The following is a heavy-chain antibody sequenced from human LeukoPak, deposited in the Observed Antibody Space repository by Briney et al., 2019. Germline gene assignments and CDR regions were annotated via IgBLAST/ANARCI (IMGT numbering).Heavy chain of an antibody. CDR2: IFYSGIT. D-gene: IGHD2-21*02. V-gene: IGHV4-59*08. J-gene: IGHJ5*02. CDR1: NGSISGYY. Sequence: PSEPLSLTCTLSNGSISGYYWSWIRQPPGRGLEWIGSIFYSGITNYNPYLKSRVTISVDTSKNQFSLRLSSVTAADTAVYYCARHGRRVTSSWFDPWGQGTLVTVSS. CDR3: ARHGRRVTSSWFDP.